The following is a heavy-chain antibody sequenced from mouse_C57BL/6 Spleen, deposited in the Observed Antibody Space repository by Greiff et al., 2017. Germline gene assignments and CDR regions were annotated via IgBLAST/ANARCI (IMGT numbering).Heavy chain of an antibody. V-gene: IGHV2-2*01. CDR3: DRSYYYGSSDIAY. Sequence: VKLMESGPGLVQPSPSLSITCTVSGFSLTSYGVHWVRQSPGKGLEWLGVIWSGGSTDYNAAFISRLSISKDNSKSQVFFKMNSLQADDTDIYYCDRSYYYGSSDIAYWGQGTLVTVSA. D-gene: IGHD1-1*01. J-gene: IGHJ3*01. CDR1: GFSLTSYG. CDR2: IWSGGST.